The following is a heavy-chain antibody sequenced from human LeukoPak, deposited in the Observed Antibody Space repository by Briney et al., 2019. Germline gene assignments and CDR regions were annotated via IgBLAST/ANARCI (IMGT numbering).Heavy chain of an antibody. J-gene: IGHJ4*02. CDR3: AKDQNSYDRSGYYPPFDY. V-gene: IGHV3-23*01. CDR1: GFTFSSYA. D-gene: IGHD3-22*01. Sequence: GGSLRLSCAASGFTFSSYAMSWVRQAPGKGLEWVSAIRDSGGSTYYADSVKGWFTISRDNSKNTLYLQMNSLRAEDTAVYYCAKDQNSYDRSGYYPPFDYWGQGTLVTVSS. CDR2: IRDSGGST.